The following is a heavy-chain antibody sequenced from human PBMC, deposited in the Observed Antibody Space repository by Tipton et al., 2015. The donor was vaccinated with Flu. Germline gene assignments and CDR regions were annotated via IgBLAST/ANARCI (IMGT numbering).Heavy chain of an antibody. CDR3: ARSSGYAYYGMDV. CDR1: GGSISSGGYY. V-gene: IGHV4-31*03. Sequence: TLSLTCTVSGGSISSGGYYWSWIRQHPGKGLEWIGYIYYSGSTYYNPSLKSRVTISVDTSKNQFSLKLSSVAAADTAVYYCARSSGYAYYGMDVWGQGTTVTVSS. D-gene: IGHD5-12*01. J-gene: IGHJ6*02. CDR2: IYYSGST.